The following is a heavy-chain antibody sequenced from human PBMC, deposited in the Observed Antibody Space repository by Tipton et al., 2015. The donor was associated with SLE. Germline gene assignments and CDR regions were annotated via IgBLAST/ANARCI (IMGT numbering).Heavy chain of an antibody. V-gene: IGHV4-4*08. CDR2: IYTSGST. CDR1: GGSLRTQY. Sequence: TLSLTCTVSGGSLRTQYWSWIRQPPGKGLEWIGRIYTSGSTNYNPSLKSRVTISVDTSKNQFSLKLSSVTAADTAVYYCAREGVHFWSGSSYYYYYMDVWGKGTTATVSS. CDR3: AREGVHFWSGSSYYYYYMDV. J-gene: IGHJ6*03. D-gene: IGHD3-3*02.